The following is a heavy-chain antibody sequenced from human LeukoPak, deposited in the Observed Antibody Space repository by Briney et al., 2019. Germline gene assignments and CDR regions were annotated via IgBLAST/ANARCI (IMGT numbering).Heavy chain of an antibody. V-gene: IGHV3-7*01. D-gene: IGHD3-9*01. CDR1: GFTVFNYW. CDR3: ARDRYLSAA. Sequence: GGSLRLSCAASGFTVFNYWMSWVRQAPGKGLEWVANINLDGSQKYYVDSLKGRFTISRDNAKNSLYLQMNSLKVEDTAVYYCARDRYLSAAWGQGTLVTVSS. CDR2: INLDGSQK. J-gene: IGHJ4*02.